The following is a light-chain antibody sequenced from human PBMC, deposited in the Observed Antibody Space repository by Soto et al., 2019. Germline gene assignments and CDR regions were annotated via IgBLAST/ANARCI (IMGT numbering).Light chain of an antibody. V-gene: IGKV1-9*01. J-gene: IGKJ2*01. CDR1: QDIASY. CDR2: AAS. Sequence: IPLTQSPSSLSASIGDIVTITCRASQDIASYLAWYQQKPGNAPKLLIYAASTLHSGVPSRFSGSGSGTDFTLTISSLQPEYFVTYYCQQLNVNLLFGQGTKLEIK. CDR3: QQLNVNLL.